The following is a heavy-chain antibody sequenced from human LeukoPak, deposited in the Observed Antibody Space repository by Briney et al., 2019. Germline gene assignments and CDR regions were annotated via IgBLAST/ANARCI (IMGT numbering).Heavy chain of an antibody. D-gene: IGHD3-10*01. Sequence: SETLSLTCTVSGGSISSGTYYWSWIRQPTGKGLECIGRIYTGGSTNYNPSLKSRVTISVDTSKNQFSLKLSSVTAADTAVYYCAAELWFGELLSGGYFDYWGQGTLLTVSS. V-gene: IGHV4-61*02. CDR1: GGSISSGTYY. CDR2: IYTGGST. CDR3: AAELWFGELLSGGYFDY. J-gene: IGHJ4*02.